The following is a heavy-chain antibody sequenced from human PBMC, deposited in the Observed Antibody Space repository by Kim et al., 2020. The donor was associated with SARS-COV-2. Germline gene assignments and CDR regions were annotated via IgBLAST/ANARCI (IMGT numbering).Heavy chain of an antibody. CDR1: GVTFNNYP. V-gene: IGHV1-69*13. CDR2: IIPILATT. J-gene: IGHJ4*02. D-gene: IGHD1-20*01. Sequence: SVKVSCKASGVTFNNYPISWVRQAPGQGLEWMGGIIPILATTSYAQKFQGRLTLSADESTNTAYMKLTGLTSEDAAVYYCVGGATKITYYFDYWGQGTLVTVSS. CDR3: VGGATKITYYFDY.